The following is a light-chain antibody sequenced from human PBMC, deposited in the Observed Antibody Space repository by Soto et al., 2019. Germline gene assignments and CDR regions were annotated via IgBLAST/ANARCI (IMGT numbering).Light chain of an antibody. V-gene: IGLV1-40*01. CDR3: QSYDSSLSGVV. J-gene: IGLJ2*01. CDR1: SSNIWAGYD. CDR2: GNS. Sequence: QPVLTQPPSVSGAPGQRVTISCTGSSSNIWAGYDVHWYQQLPGTAPKLLIYGNSNRPSGVPDRFSGSKSGTSASLAITGLQAEDEADYYCQSYDSSLSGVVFGGGTKVTVL.